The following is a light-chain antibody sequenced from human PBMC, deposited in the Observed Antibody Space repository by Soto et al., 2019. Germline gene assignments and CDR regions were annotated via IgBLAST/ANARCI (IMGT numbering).Light chain of an antibody. CDR2: EVS. V-gene: IGLV2-8*01. CDR1: SSDVGGYNY. Sequence: QSVLTQPPSASGSPGQSVTISCTGTSSDVGGYNYVSWYQQHPGKAPKLMIHEVSKRPSGVPDSFSGSKSSNTASLTVSWLQAEDEADYYCCSYAGSNNFPYVFGTGTKVTVL. CDR3: CSYAGSNNFPYV. J-gene: IGLJ1*01.